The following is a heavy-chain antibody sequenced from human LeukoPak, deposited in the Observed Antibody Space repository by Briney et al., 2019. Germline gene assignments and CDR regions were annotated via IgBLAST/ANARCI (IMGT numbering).Heavy chain of an antibody. J-gene: IGHJ4*02. Sequence: GGSLRLSCAASGFTFDDYGMSWVRQAPGKGLEWVSGITWNAGSTGYADSVKGRFTISRDNAKNSLYLQMNSLRTEDTALYYCARGYCSGGSCFYFDYWGQGTLATVSS. CDR2: ITWNAGST. CDR1: GFTFDDYG. V-gene: IGHV3-20*04. CDR3: ARGYCSGGSCFYFDY. D-gene: IGHD2-15*01.